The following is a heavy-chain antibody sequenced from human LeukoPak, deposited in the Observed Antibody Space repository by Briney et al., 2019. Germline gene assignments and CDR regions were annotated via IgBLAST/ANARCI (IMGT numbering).Heavy chain of an antibody. CDR3: ARVQAGTLDY. J-gene: IGHJ4*02. V-gene: IGHV3-48*01. CDR1: GFTFSSYS. Sequence: GGSLRLSCAASGFTFSSYSMNWVRQAPGEGLEWVSYISISSTIYYADSVKGRFTISRDNAKNSLYLQMNSLRAEDTAVYYCARVQAGTLDYWGQGTLVTVSS. D-gene: IGHD6-13*01. CDR2: ISISSTI.